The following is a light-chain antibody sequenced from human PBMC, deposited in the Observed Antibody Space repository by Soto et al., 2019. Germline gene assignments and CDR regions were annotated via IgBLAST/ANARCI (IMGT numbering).Light chain of an antibody. CDR2: DVS. CDR1: SSDVGGYNY. V-gene: IGLV2-14*03. J-gene: IGLJ1*01. Sequence: QSVLTQPASVSRSPGQSITISCTGTSSDVGGYNYVSWYQHHPGKAPKLMIFDVSNRPSGVSNRFSGSKSGSTASLTISGLQPEDEADYYCSSYTTSNTRQIVFGTGTKVTVL. CDR3: SSYTTSNTRQIV.